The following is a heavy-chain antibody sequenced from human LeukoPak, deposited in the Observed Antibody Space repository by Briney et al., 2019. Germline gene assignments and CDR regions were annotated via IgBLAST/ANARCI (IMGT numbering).Heavy chain of an antibody. V-gene: IGHV3-7*01. CDR2: IKQGGSEK. D-gene: IGHD2-15*01. J-gene: IGHJ6*02. CDR3: ARDLGSGMDV. CDR1: GFTFSYYW. Sequence: GGSLILSCAASGFTFSYYWMSWVRQAPGKGLEWVANIKQGGSEKYSVDSVKGRFTISRDNAKNSLYLQMNSLRVEDTAVYYCARDLGSGMDVWGQGTTVIVSS.